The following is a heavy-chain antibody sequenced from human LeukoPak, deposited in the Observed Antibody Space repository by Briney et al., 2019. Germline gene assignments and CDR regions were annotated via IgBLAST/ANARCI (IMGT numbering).Heavy chain of an antibody. CDR2: IIPIFGTA. CDR3: ARDLDYGGNPYHYFDY. CDR1: RYTFTSYY. D-gene: IGHD4-23*01. J-gene: IGHJ4*02. Sequence: SLKVSSKASRYTFTSYYIHWVRQAPGQGLEWMGGIIPIFGTANYAQKFQGRVTITADESTSTAYMELSSLRSEDTAVYYCARDLDYGGNPYHYFDYWGQGTLVTVSS. V-gene: IGHV1-69*13.